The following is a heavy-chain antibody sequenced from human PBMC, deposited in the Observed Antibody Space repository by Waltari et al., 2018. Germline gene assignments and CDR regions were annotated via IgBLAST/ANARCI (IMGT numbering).Heavy chain of an antibody. CDR2: SYHSGIT. V-gene: IGHV4-4*02. CDR3: ARVGYDILTGYSNYYYGMDV. Sequence: QVQLQESGPGLVKPSVTLSLTCAVSGGSISSSNWWSWVRPPPGKGLEWIGESYHSGITNYNPSLKSRVTISVDKSKNQFSLKLSSVTAADTAVYYCARVGYDILTGYSNYYYGMDVWGQGTTVTVSS. CDR1: GGSISSSNW. D-gene: IGHD3-9*01. J-gene: IGHJ6*02.